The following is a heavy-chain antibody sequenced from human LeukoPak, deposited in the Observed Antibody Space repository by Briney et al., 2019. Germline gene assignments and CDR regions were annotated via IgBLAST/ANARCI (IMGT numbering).Heavy chain of an antibody. V-gene: IGHV1-69*05. CDR2: IIPIFGTA. CDR1: GGTFSSYA. CDR3: ASERGTIAAAGRN. D-gene: IGHD6-13*01. Sequence: SVKVSCKASGGTFSSYAISWVRQAPGLGLEWMGRIIPIFGTANYAQKFQGRVTITTDESTSTAYMELSSLRSEDAAVYYCASERGTIAAAGRNWGQGTLVTVSS. J-gene: IGHJ4*02.